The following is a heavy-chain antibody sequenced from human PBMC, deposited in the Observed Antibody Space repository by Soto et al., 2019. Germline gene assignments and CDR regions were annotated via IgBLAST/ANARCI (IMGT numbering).Heavy chain of an antibody. V-gene: IGHV3-30*18. CDR2: MTHDTYNE. CDR3: AKGLIRGASLVDY. D-gene: IGHD3-10*01. CDR1: GFTFDRYG. J-gene: IGHJ4*02. Sequence: QVQLVESGGGVVQPGRSLRLSCAASGFTFDRYGMHLVRQAPGKGLEWMATMTHDTYNEYYADSVKGRLTIFRDNSKNTLYLQLNSLRAEDTAVYYCAKGLIRGASLVDYWGQGTLVTVSS.